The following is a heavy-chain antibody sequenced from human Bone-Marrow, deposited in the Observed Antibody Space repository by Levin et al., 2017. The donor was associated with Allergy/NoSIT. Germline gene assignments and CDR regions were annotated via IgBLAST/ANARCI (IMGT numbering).Heavy chain of an antibody. CDR3: ARDTYYYDSSGYYFEVLDYYYYYGMDV. J-gene: IGHJ6*02. V-gene: IGHV4-38-2*02. D-gene: IGHD3-22*01. CDR2: IYHSGST. CDR1: GYSISSGYY. Sequence: SETLSLTCTVSGYSISSGYYWGWIRQPPGKGLEWIGSIYHSGSTYYNPSLKSRVTISVDTSKNQFSLKLSSVTAADTAVYYCARDTYYYDSSGYYFEVLDYYYYYGMDVWGQGTTVTVSS.